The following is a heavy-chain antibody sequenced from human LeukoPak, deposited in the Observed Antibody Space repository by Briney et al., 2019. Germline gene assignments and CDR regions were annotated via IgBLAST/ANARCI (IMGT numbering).Heavy chain of an antibody. J-gene: IGHJ6*03. V-gene: IGHV3-21*01. CDR1: GFTFSSYS. Sequence: GGSLRLSCAASGFTFSSYSMNWDRQAPGKGLEWVSSISSSSSYIYYADSVKGRFTISRDNAKNSLYLQMNSLRAEDTAVYYCARERYDFWRHMDVWGKGTTVTVSS. D-gene: IGHD3-3*01. CDR2: ISSSSSYI. CDR3: ARERYDFWRHMDV.